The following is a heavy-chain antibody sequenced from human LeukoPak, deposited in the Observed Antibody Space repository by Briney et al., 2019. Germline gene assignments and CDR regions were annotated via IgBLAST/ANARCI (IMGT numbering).Heavy chain of an antibody. Sequence: SETLSLTCTVPGGSISSSSYYWGWIRQPPGKGLEWIGSIYYSGSTYYNPSLKSRVTISVDTSKNQFSLKLSSVTAADTAVCYCARRNYDSSGYYSNAFDIWGQGTMVTVSS. D-gene: IGHD3-22*01. CDR1: GGSISSSSYY. V-gene: IGHV4-39*01. CDR2: IYYSGST. J-gene: IGHJ3*02. CDR3: ARRNYDSSGYYSNAFDI.